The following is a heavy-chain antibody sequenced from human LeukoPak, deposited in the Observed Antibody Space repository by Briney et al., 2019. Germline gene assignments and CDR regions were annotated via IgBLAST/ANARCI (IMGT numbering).Heavy chain of an antibody. CDR3: ANPRCSSTSCYPGVFDY. J-gene: IGHJ4*02. CDR2: IIPILGIA. CDR1: GGTCSSYA. Sequence: ASVKVSCKASGGTCSSYAISWVRQAPGQGLEWMGRIIPILGIANYAQKFQGRVTITADKSTSTAYMELSSLRSEDTAVYYCANPRCSSTSCYPGVFDYWGQGTLVTVSS. V-gene: IGHV1-69*04. D-gene: IGHD2-2*01.